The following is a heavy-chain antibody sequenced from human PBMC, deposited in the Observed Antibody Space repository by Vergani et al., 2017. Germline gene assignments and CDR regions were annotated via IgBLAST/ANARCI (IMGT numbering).Heavy chain of an antibody. J-gene: IGHJ4*02. Sequence: QVQLVQSGAEVKKPGSSVKVSCKASGGTFTGYYMHWVRQAPGQGLEWMGWINPNSGGTNYAQKFQGRVTMTRDTSISTAYMELGRLRSDDTAVYYCARARYYDYVWGSYRYPLFDYWGQGTLVTVSS. CDR2: INPNSGGT. V-gene: IGHV1-2*02. CDR3: ARARYYDYVWGSYRYPLFDY. D-gene: IGHD3-16*02. CDR1: GGTFTGYY.